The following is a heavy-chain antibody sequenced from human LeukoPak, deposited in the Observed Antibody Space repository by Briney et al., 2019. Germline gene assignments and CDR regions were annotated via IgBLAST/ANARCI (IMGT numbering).Heavy chain of an antibody. V-gene: IGHV3-21*01. CDR3: AREDSSGWYKLFDY. Sequence: GGSLRLSCAASGFTFSSYSMNWVRQAPGKGLEWVSSISSSSSYIYYADSVKGRFTISRDNAKNSLYLQMNSLRAEDTAVYYCAREDSSGWYKLFDYWGQGTLVTVSS. CDR2: ISSSSSYI. J-gene: IGHJ4*02. D-gene: IGHD6-19*01. CDR1: GFTFSSYS.